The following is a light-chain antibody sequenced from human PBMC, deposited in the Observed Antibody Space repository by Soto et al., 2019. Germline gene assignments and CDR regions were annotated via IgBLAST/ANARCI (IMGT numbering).Light chain of an antibody. CDR3: QQLNTYPFT. Sequence: DMQLTQSPSFLSASVGDRVTITCRASQNINTFLAWYQQKPGKAPNLLIFAASTLLGGVPSRFSGSGSGTEFSLTISSLQPEDFVTCYCQQLNTYPFTFGPGTKVEI. V-gene: IGKV1-9*01. CDR1: QNINTF. CDR2: AAS. J-gene: IGKJ3*01.